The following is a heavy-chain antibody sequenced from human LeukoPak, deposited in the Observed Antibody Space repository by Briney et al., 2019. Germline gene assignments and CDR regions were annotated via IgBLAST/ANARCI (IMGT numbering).Heavy chain of an antibody. V-gene: IGHV3-23*01. CDR2: IRGSDGNT. J-gene: IGHJ4*02. CDR1: GFTFSGYG. CDR3: AKRRSDSYYFDQ. D-gene: IGHD2-21*02. Sequence: GGSLRLSCVASGFTFSGYGMSWVRLPPGKGMEWVSDIRGSDGNTYYADSVKGRFTISSDNSKNTLYLQMNSLRAEDTAVYYCAKRRSDSYYFDQWGQGTLVAVSS.